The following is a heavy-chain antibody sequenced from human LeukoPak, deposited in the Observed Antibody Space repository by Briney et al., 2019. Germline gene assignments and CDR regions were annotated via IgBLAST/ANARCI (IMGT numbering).Heavy chain of an antibody. Sequence: GGSLRLSCAASGFSFNSCWMSWVREAPGKGRECVATIRQDGSERHSVHFVQGRFTISRDHAQNSLFLQMISLRAEDTAIYYCARGCGRASCTYFFDYWGQGALVTVSS. J-gene: IGHJ4*02. CDR1: GFSFNSCW. CDR3: ARGCGRASCTYFFDY. D-gene: IGHD2-2*01. CDR2: IRQDGSER. V-gene: IGHV3-7*03.